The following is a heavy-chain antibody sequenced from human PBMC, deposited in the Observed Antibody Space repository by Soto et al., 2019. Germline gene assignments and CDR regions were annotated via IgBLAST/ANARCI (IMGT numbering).Heavy chain of an antibody. J-gene: IGHJ6*02. V-gene: IGHV1-69*13. CDR1: GGTFSSYA. CDR2: IIPIFGTA. Sequence: SVKVSCKASGGTFSSYAISWVRQAPGQGLEWMGGIIPIFGTANYAQKFQGRVTITADESTSTAYMELSSLRSEDTAVYYCARDEMVRGVIGYYYYGMDVWGQGTTVTVSS. CDR3: ARDEMVRGVIGYYYYGMDV. D-gene: IGHD3-10*01.